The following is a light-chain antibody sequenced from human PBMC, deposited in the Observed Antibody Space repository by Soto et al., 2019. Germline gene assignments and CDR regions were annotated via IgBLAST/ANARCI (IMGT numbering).Light chain of an antibody. CDR1: QGIRNF. Sequence: DIQMTQSPTSLSASVGDRVTITCRASQGIRNFVAWYQQKPGKAPKLLIYAASTLQSGVPSRFSGGGSGTDFTLTINSLQPEDVATYSSQKYSSVPVFGPGTKVEIK. CDR2: AAS. V-gene: IGKV1-27*01. J-gene: IGKJ3*01. CDR3: QKYSSVPV.